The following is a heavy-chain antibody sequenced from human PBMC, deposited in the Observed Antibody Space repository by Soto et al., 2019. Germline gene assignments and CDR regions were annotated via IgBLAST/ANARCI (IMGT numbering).Heavy chain of an antibody. V-gene: IGHV1-18*01. Sequence: QVQLVQSRAEVREPGASVKVSCKASRYTCASYAIGWVRQAPGQGHECMGWISAYNGTTHYAQKLQGRFTITTDTSTSTAYMKPSAPTSYDTAMYYSSVDPPPPDYWGQGTMVTVSS. CDR3: SVDPPPPDY. CDR1: RYTCASYA. J-gene: IGHJ4*02. CDR2: ISAYNGTT.